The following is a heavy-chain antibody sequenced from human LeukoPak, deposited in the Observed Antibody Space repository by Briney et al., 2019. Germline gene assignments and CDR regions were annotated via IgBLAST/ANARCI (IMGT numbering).Heavy chain of an antibody. CDR2: ISGSGGST. D-gene: IGHD3-10*01. CDR1: GFTFSSYG. CDR3: ARVLSGRGSLYDYYYYMDV. V-gene: IGHV3-23*01. Sequence: GTLRLSCAASGFTFSSYGMSWVRQAPGKGLEWVSAISGSGGSTYYADSVKGRFTISRDNAKNSLYLQMNSLRAEDTALYYCARVLSGRGSLYDYYYYMDVWGKGTTVTISS. J-gene: IGHJ6*03.